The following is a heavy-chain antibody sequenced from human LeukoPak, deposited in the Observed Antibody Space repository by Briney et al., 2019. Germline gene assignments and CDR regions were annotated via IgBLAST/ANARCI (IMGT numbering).Heavy chain of an antibody. J-gene: IGHJ3*02. Sequence: GGSLRLSCAASGFTFSSSAMSWVRQAPGKGLEWVSAISNNGGYTYYADSVQGRFTISRDNSKSTLCLQMNSLRAEDTAVYYCACDAFDIWGQGTMVTVSS. CDR1: GFTFSSSA. CDR3: ACDAFDI. V-gene: IGHV3-23*01. CDR2: ISNNGGYT.